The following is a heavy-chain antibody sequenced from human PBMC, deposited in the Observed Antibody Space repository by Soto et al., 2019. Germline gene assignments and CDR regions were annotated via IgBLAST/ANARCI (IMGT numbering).Heavy chain of an antibody. CDR3: AADSYYYDSSGYYLAQYAFDI. J-gene: IGHJ3*02. Sequence: SVKVSCKASGFTFTSSAVQWVRQARGQRLEWIGWIVVGSGNTNYAQKFQERVTITRDMSTSTAYMELSSLRSEDTAVYYCAADSYYYDSSGYYLAQYAFDISGQGTMVTVSS. D-gene: IGHD3-22*01. CDR1: GFTFTSSA. V-gene: IGHV1-58*01. CDR2: IVVGSGNT.